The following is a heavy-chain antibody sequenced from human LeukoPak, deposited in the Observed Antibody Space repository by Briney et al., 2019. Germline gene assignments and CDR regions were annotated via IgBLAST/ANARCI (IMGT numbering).Heavy chain of an antibody. J-gene: IGHJ4*02. Sequence: GRSLRLSCAASGFTFRNYGMHWVRPAPGKGLEWVSVIWYDGSNQYYADSVRGRVTISRDNSKNILYLQMNSLRAEDMAVYYCASDIRSTYFNYWGQGTLVVVSS. CDR3: ASDIRSTYFNY. V-gene: IGHV3-33*01. D-gene: IGHD4-17*01. CDR2: IWYDGSNQ. CDR1: GFTFRNYG.